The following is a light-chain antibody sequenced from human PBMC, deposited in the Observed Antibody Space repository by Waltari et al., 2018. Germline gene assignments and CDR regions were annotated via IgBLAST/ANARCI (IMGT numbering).Light chain of an antibody. Sequence: DIVMTQSPDSLAVSLGERATINRKSSKSVLYSSNNKNYLAWYQQKPGQPPKLLIYWASTRESGVPDRFSGSGSGTDFTLTISSLQAEDVAVYYCQQYYSTPPVTFGQGTKLEIK. J-gene: IGKJ2*01. CDR1: KSVLYSSNNKNY. CDR2: WAS. V-gene: IGKV4-1*01. CDR3: QQYYSTPPVT.